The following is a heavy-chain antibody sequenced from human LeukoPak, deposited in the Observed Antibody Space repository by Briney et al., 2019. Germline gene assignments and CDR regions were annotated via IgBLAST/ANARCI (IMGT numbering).Heavy chain of an antibody. V-gene: IGHV4-4*07. J-gene: IGHJ3*02. CDR3: ARDRDLRPHTSFDI. Sequence: SETLSLTCTVSGGPISRYYWSWIRQSAGKGLEWTGRIYASGSSGNTKYNPSLKSRVTISLDTSKNRFSLKVNSVTAADTAVYYCARDRDLRPHTSFDIWGQGTLVTVSP. CDR1: GGPISRYY. CDR2: IYASGSSGNT. D-gene: IGHD2-21*01.